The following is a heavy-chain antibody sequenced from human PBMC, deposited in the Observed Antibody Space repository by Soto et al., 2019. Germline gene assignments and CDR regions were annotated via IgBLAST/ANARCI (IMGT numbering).Heavy chain of an antibody. J-gene: IGHJ6*03. CDR1: GFTFSSYW. CDR2: INSDGSST. Sequence: GGSLRLSCAASGFTFSSYWMHWVRQAPGKGLVWVSRINSDGSSTSYADSVKGRFTISRDNAKNTLYLQMNGLRAEDTAVYYCARAPAAHYCSSTSCYAPQGDYYMDVWGKGTTVTVSS. V-gene: IGHV3-74*01. CDR3: ARAPAAHYCSSTSCYAPQGDYYMDV. D-gene: IGHD2-2*01.